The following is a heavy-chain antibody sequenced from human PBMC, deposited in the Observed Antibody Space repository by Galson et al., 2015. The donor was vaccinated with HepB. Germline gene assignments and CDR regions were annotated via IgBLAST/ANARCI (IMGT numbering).Heavy chain of an antibody. CDR1: GFSFSTYG. D-gene: IGHD2-15*01. CDR2: IWHDGSNK. V-gene: IGHV3-33*06. Sequence: SLRLSCTASGFSFSTYGMHWVRQAPGKGLEWLGTIWHDGSNKYYADSIRGRFTITKDNSKNTLYMQMSSLSAEDTAVYYCAKDAIVGFCSGGSCFRWYFDLWGRGTLVTVSS. J-gene: IGHJ2*01. CDR3: AKDAIVGFCSGGSCFRWYFDL.